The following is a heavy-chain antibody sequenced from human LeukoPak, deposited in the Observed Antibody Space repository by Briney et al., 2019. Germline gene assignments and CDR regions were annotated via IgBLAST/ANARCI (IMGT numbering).Heavy chain of an antibody. CDR3: ARDGGFDY. CDR1: GFSFRNYW. V-gene: IGHV3-7*01. CDR2: TKPDGSAK. J-gene: IGHJ4*02. Sequence: GGSLRLSCAASGFSFRNYWMGWVRQAPGKGLEWVANTKPDGSAKYCADSVRGRFTASRDNTNNLLYLQMNRLRAEDTAVYYCARDGGFDYWGQGTLLTVSS. D-gene: IGHD2-15*01.